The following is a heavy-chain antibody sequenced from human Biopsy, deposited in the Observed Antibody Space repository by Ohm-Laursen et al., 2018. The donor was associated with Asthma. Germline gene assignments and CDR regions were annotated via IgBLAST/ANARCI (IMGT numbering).Heavy chain of an antibody. Sequence: VKISCKSLGGTFNTYVIGWVRQAPGQGLEWMGGINSVFGTTTYPQKFQDRVTISANDSTSTVYMELSSLRSEDTAVYYCARKAGSCISRTCYSLDFWGQGTLVTVSS. J-gene: IGHJ4*02. CDR1: GGTFNTYV. D-gene: IGHD2-2*01. V-gene: IGHV1-69*13. CDR3: ARKAGSCISRTCYSLDF. CDR2: INSVFGTT.